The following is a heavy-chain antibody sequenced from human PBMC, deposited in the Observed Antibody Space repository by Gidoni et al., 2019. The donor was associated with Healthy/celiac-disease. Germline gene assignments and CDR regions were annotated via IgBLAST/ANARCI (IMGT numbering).Heavy chain of an antibody. V-gene: IGHV1-46*01. CDR2: INPSGGST. D-gene: IGHD3-3*01. Sequence: QWQLVQSGAVVKKPGASVKVACTASGDIFTSYYMHWVRQAPGQGLEWMGIINPSGGSTSYAQKFQGRVTMTRDTSTSTVYMELSSLRSEDTAVYYCARDLDDFWSGVFDYWGQGTLVTVSS. CDR3: ARDLDDFWSGVFDY. J-gene: IGHJ4*02. CDR1: GDIFTSYY.